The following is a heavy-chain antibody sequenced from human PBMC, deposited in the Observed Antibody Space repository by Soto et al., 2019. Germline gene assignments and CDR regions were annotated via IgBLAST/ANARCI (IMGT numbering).Heavy chain of an antibody. CDR1: RFTFRTYA. Sequence: PGGSLRLSCAASRFTFRTYAMTWVRQAPGKGLEWVSAITGSGGDTYYADSVKGRFTISRDNSKNTVYLQMNSLRAEDTAVYYCAKGQYQMLESGWFDPGGQGTLVTVSS. CDR3: AKGQYQMLESGWFDP. V-gene: IGHV3-23*01. J-gene: IGHJ5*02. CDR2: ITGSGGDT. D-gene: IGHD2-2*01.